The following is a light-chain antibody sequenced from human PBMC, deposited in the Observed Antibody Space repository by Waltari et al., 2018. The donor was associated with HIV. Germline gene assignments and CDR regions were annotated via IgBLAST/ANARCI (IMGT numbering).Light chain of an antibody. J-gene: IGLJ1*01. Sequence: RSVSGSPGQSVTISCTGSSSDVGGYKYVSWYEQHPGKAPKLMIYDVSKRPSGVPDRFSGSKSGNTASLTISGLQAEDEADYYCCSYAGSYSYVFGTGTKVTVL. CDR3: CSYAGSYSYV. CDR1: SSDVGGYKY. V-gene: IGLV2-11*01. CDR2: DVS.